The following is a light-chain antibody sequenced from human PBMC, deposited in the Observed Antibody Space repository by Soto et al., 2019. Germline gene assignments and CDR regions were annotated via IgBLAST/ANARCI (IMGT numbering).Light chain of an antibody. V-gene: IGKV3-20*01. CDR3: QQYGSSAT. Sequence: VLTQSPGTLSLSPGERATLSCRASQTVRNNYLAWYQQKPGQAPRLLIYDASSRATGIPDRFSGGGSGTDFTLTISRLEPEDFAVYYCQQYGSSATFGQGTRLEI. J-gene: IGKJ5*01. CDR1: QTVRNNY. CDR2: DAS.